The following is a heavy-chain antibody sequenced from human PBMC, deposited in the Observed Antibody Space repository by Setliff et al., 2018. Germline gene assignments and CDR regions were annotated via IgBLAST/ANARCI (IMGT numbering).Heavy chain of an antibody. V-gene: IGHV4-30-4*08. CDR3: AREGTYCGSGCYNAFEN. Sequence: PSETLSLTCTVSGASVNSDNNYWTWNRQPPGKGLEWIGHIFYSGSTYYNPSLKSRVSISIDTSETHFSLKLNSVTAADTAVYYCAREGTYCGSGCYNAFENWGQGTMVTVSS. J-gene: IGHJ3*02. CDR1: GASVNSDNNY. D-gene: IGHD2-21*01. CDR2: IFYSGST.